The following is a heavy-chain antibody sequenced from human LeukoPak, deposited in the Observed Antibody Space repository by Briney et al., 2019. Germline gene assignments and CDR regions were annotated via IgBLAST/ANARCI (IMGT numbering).Heavy chain of an antibody. Sequence: SVKVSCKASGGTFSSYAISWVRQAPGQGLEWMGGIIPIFGTANYAQEFQGRVTITADESTSTAYMELSSLRSEDTAVYYCATCSSTSCHSLDNWFDPWGQGTLVTVSS. V-gene: IGHV1-69*01. CDR2: IIPIFGTA. J-gene: IGHJ5*02. CDR3: ATCSSTSCHSLDNWFDP. CDR1: GGTFSSYA. D-gene: IGHD2-2*01.